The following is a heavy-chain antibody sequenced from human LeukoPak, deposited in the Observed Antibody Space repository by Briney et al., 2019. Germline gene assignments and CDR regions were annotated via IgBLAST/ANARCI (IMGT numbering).Heavy chain of an antibody. Sequence: TTSETLSLTCTVSGGSISSYYWSWIRQPAGKGLEWIGRIYTSGSTNYNPSLKSRVTMSVDTSKNQFSLKLSSVTAADTAVYYCARSPTDYDYVWGSYRYTYYYFDYWGQGTLVTVSS. J-gene: IGHJ4*02. CDR3: ARSPTDYDYVWGSYRYTYYYFDY. V-gene: IGHV4-4*07. D-gene: IGHD3-16*02. CDR2: IYTSGST. CDR1: GGSISSYY.